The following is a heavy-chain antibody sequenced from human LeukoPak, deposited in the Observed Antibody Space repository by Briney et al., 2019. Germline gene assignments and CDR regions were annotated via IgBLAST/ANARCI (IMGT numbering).Heavy chain of an antibody. CDR3: TRVGYIDEGIDY. CDR2: IYRDGTT. CDR1: GFTVSRNY. V-gene: IGHV3-53*01. J-gene: IGHJ4*02. D-gene: IGHD5-24*01. Sequence: PGGSLRLSCAASGFTVSRNYMSWDRQAPGKGLEWVSVIYRDGTTYYADSVKGRFTISRDNAKNSLYLQMNSLRAEDTAIYYCTRVGYIDEGIDYWGQGTLVTVSS.